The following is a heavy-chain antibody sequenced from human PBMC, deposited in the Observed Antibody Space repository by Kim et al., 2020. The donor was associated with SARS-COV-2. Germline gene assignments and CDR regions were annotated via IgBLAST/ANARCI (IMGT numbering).Heavy chain of an antibody. V-gene: IGHV7-4-1*02. CDR2: T. CDR3: ARSMGELMGFDV. Sequence: TRYAQDFPGRFVFSLDQSVSTAYLQINGLRTDDTSVYYCARSMGELMGFDVWGQGTLVTVSS. J-gene: IGHJ5*02. D-gene: IGHD3-16*01.